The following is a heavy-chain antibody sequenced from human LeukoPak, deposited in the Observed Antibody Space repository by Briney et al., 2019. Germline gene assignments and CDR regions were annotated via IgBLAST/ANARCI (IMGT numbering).Heavy chain of an antibody. CDR2: IYTSGST. J-gene: IGHJ4*02. V-gene: IGHV4-61*02. CDR1: GGSISSGSYY. CDR3: ASRGH. Sequence: PSQTLSLTCTVSGGSISSGSYYWSWIRQPAGKGLEWIGRIYTSGSTNYNPSLKSRFTISVDTSKNQFSLKLSSVTAADTAVYYCASRGHWGQGTLVTVSS. D-gene: IGHD5-24*01.